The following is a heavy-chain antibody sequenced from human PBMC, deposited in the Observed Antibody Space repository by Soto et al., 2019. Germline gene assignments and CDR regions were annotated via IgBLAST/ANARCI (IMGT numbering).Heavy chain of an antibody. D-gene: IGHD3-22*01. CDR3: ASTYYYDSSGYYYFDY. J-gene: IGHJ4*02. CDR1: GGSISSGGYY. V-gene: IGHV4-31*03. CDR2: IYYSGST. Sequence: SETLSLTCTVSGGSISSGGYYWSWIRQHPGKGLEWIGYIYYSGSTYYNPSLKSRVTISVDTSKNQLSLKLSSVTAADTAVYYCASTYYYDSSGYYYFDYWGQGTLVTVSS.